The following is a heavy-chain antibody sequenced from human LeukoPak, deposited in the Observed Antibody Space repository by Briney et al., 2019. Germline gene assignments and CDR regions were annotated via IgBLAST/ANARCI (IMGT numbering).Heavy chain of an antibody. CDR3: AREESYYGSGRKFDP. CDR2: INHSGST. CDR1: GGSFSGYY. V-gene: IGHV4-34*01. Sequence: SETLSLTCAVYGGSFSGYYWSWIRQPPGKGLEWIGEINHSGSTNYNPSLKSRVTISVDTSKNQFSLKLSSVTAADTAVYYCAREESYYGSGRKFDPWGQGTLVTVSS. J-gene: IGHJ5*02. D-gene: IGHD3-10*01.